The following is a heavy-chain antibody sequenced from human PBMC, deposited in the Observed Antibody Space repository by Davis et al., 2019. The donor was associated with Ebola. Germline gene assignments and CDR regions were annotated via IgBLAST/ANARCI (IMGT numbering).Heavy chain of an antibody. J-gene: IGHJ4*02. CDR1: GYTFTTYG. Sequence: ASVKVSCKASGYTFTTYGISWVRQAPGQGLEWMGWISGYSGKTDYTQKFQGRVTMTTDTSTSTAYMELRSLRSDDTAVYYCARDRVRSQFDFWGQGTLVTVSS. CDR2: ISGYSGKT. CDR3: ARDRVRSQFDF. V-gene: IGHV1-18*01.